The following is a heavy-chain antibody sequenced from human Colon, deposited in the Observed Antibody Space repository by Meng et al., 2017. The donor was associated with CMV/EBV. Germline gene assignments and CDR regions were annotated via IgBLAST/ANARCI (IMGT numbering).Heavy chain of an antibody. V-gene: IGHV3-23*01. CDR3: AQDDWEGLDS. D-gene: IGHD3-9*01. J-gene: IGHJ5*01. CDR1: SFTFSNYA. CDR2: ITRGADGT. Sequence: GESLKISCAVSSFTFSNYAMSWVRQAPGKGLEWVSTITRGADGTYYADSVKGRFTISRDNAKNTLYLEMNILGADDTAIYYCAQDDWEGLDSWGQGTLVTVSS.